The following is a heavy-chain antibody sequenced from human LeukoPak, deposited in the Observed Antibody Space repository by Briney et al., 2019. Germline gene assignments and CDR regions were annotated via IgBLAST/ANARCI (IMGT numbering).Heavy chain of an antibody. V-gene: IGHV4-59*01. CDR3: ARGRFLDAFDM. Sequence: SSETLSLTCTVSGGSISSYYWSWIRQAPGKGLEWIGYIYYSGSTKYKPYLKSRVTISVDTSNNQFSLKLSPVTAADTAVYYCARGRFLDAFDMWGQGTMVTVSS. J-gene: IGHJ3*02. D-gene: IGHD3-3*01. CDR2: IYYSGST. CDR1: GGSISSYY.